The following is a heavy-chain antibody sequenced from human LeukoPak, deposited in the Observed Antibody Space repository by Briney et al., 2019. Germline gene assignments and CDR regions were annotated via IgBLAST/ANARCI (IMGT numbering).Heavy chain of an antibody. J-gene: IGHJ4*02. CDR3: ARSEHSSSSFDY. CDR1: GFTFSSYA. V-gene: IGHV3-23*01. CDR2: ISTSGGHT. Sequence: GGSLRLPCAASGFTFSSYAMTWVRQAPGKGLEWVSGISTSGGHTYYADSVKGRFTISRDNARNSLYLQMNSLRAEDTAIYYCARSEHSSSSFDYWGQGTLVTVSS. D-gene: IGHD6-6*01.